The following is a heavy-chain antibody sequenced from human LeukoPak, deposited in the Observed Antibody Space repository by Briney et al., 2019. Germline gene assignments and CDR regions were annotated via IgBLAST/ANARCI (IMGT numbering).Heavy chain of an antibody. V-gene: IGHV3-21*04. J-gene: IGHJ4*02. Sequence: PGGSLRLSCVASGFAFSSSSMNWVRQAPGKGLEWVSCISSTSSYIYYADSVKGRFTISRDNSKNTVFLQMSSLRADDTAIYYCARGATPYDYGGNSVYWGQGTLVTVSS. CDR3: ARGATPYDYGGNSVY. D-gene: IGHD4-23*01. CDR1: GFAFSSSS. CDR2: ISSTSSYI.